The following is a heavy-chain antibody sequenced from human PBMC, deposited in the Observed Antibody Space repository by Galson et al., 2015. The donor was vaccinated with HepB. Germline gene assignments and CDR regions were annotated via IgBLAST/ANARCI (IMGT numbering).Heavy chain of an antibody. V-gene: IGHV1-18*01. J-gene: IGHJ4*02. CDR1: GYSFSSYG. Sequence: SVKVSCKAPGYSFSSYGFSWVRQAPGQGLEWMGWISAYNGNTNYAQKLQGRVTMTTDTSASTAYMELRSLRSDDTAVYFCARDTLGVTVAGYFDYWGQGTLVTVSS. D-gene: IGHD6-19*01. CDR2: ISAYNGNT. CDR3: ARDTLGVTVAGYFDY.